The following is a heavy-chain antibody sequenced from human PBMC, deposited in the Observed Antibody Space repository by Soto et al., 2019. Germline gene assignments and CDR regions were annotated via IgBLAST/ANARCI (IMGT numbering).Heavy chain of an antibody. CDR2: IIPLYGTV. D-gene: IGHD3-16*02. Sequence: QAHLAQSGAEVKKPGSSVTVSCMASGGTFNSYGISWVRQAPGQGLDWMGVIIPLYGTVNYAQKFQGRVSITADKSTSTAYMDLNSLRSDDTAVYYCARVMVIRGVIPSHFGLWGQGTQVTVSS. CDR3: ARVMVIRGVIPSHFGL. CDR1: GGTFNSYG. J-gene: IGHJ4*02. V-gene: IGHV1-69*06.